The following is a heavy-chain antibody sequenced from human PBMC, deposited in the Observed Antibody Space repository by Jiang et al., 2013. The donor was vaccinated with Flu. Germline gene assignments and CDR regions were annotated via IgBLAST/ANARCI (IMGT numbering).Heavy chain of an antibody. D-gene: IGHD4-17*01. Sequence: GSGLVKPSETLSLTCTVSGGSISSSSYYWGWIRQPPGKGLEWIGSIYYSGSTYYNPSLKSRVTISVDTSKNQFSLKLSSVTAADTAVYYCARPFMDTTVTSYFDYWGQGTLVTVSS. CDR3: ARPFMDTTVTSYFDY. CDR1: GGSISSSSYY. J-gene: IGHJ4*02. V-gene: IGHV4-39*07. CDR2: IYYSGST.